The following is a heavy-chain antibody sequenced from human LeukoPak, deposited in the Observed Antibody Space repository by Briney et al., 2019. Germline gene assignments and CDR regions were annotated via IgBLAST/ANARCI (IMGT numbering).Heavy chain of an antibody. Sequence: GRSLRLSCAAPGSPFSNYALSWVRLAPGKVLDLLSFISGSADSTYYADSVKGRFTISRDNAKNSLSLQMNSLRDDDTAVYYCARDSSQGGFDCWGQGTLVTVSS. D-gene: IGHD1-26*01. CDR1: GSPFSNYA. CDR3: ARDSSQGGFDC. CDR2: ISGSADST. J-gene: IGHJ4*02. V-gene: IGHV3-23*01.